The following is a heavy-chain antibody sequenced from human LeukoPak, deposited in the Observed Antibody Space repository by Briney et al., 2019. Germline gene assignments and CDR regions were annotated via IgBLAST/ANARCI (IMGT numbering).Heavy chain of an antibody. D-gene: IGHD3-10*01. CDR2: INPSGGST. V-gene: IGHV1-46*01. CDR3: ASGITMVRGVIISDDFDY. CDR1: GYTFTGYY. J-gene: IGHJ4*02. Sequence: ASVKVSCKASGYTFTGYYMHWVRQAPGQGLEWMGIINPSGGSTSYAQKFQGRVTMTRDTSTSTVYMELSSLRSEDTAVYYCASGITMVRGVIISDDFDYWGQGTLVTVSS.